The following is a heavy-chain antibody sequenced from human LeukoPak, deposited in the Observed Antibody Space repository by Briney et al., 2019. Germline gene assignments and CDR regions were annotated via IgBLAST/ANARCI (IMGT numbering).Heavy chain of an antibody. V-gene: IGHV4-59*11. D-gene: IGHD3-22*01. CDR1: GGSISSHY. CDR3: ARGAYYYDSSGYYCYYFDY. CDR2: IYYSGST. Sequence: PSETLSLTCTVSGGSISSHYWSWIRQPPGKGLEWIGYIYYSGSTNYNPSLKSRVTISVDTSKNQFSLKLSSVTAADTAVYYCARGAYYYDSSGYYCYYFDYWGQGTLVTVSS. J-gene: IGHJ4*02.